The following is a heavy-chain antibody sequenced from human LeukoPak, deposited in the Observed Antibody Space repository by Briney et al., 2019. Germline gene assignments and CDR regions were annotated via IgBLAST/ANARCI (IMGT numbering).Heavy chain of an antibody. J-gene: IGHJ4*02. Sequence: GRSLRLSCAASGFTFSSYGMHWVRQAPGKGLEWVAVISYDGSNKYYADSVKGRSTISRDNSKNTLYLQMNSLRAEDTAVYYCAKDLRNGYCSSTSCYIFDYWGQGTLVTVSS. CDR2: ISYDGSNK. D-gene: IGHD2-2*02. CDR1: GFTFSSYG. V-gene: IGHV3-30*18. CDR3: AKDLRNGYCSSTSCYIFDY.